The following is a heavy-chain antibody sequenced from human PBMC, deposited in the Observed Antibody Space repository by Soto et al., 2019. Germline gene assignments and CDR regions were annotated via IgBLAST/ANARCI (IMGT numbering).Heavy chain of an antibody. CDR3: ARQETGITIFGVVAENWFDP. CDR2: IYYSGRT. D-gene: IGHD3-3*01. Sequence: QLQLQESGPGLVKPSETLSLTCTVSGGSISSSSYYWGWIRQPPGKGLEGIGSIYYSGRTYYNPSLKSRVTISVDTSKNQFSLKLSSVTAADTAVYYCARQETGITIFGVVAENWFDPWGQGTLVTVSS. J-gene: IGHJ5*02. CDR1: GGSISSSSYY. V-gene: IGHV4-39*01.